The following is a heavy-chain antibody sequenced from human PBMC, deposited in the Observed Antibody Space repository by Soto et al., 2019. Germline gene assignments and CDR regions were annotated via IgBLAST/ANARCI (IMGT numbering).Heavy chain of an antibody. J-gene: IGHJ1*01. Sequence: ASVKVSCKASGYTFTSYDINWVRQATGQGLEWMGWMNPNSGNTGYAQKFQGRVTMTRNTSISTAYMELSSLRSEDTAVYYCARCGYQLLPADFQHWGQGTLVTVSS. D-gene: IGHD2-2*01. CDR1: GYTFTSYD. CDR2: MNPNSGNT. CDR3: ARCGYQLLPADFQH. V-gene: IGHV1-8*01.